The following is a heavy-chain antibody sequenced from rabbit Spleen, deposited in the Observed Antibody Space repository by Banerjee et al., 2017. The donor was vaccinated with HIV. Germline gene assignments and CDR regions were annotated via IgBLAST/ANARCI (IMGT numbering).Heavy chain of an antibody. Sequence: QSLEESGGGLVQPGASLTLTCTASGFSFSSSYYMCWVRQAPGKGLEWIVCIYAGSSDWTSYASWAKGRFTISKTSSTTVTLQMTSLTAADTATYFCARDTGTSFSSYGMDLWGPGTLVTVS. CDR1: GFSFSSSYY. J-gene: IGHJ6*01. D-gene: IGHD7-1*01. CDR3: ARDTGTSFSSYGMDL. CDR2: IYAGSSDWT. V-gene: IGHV1S40*01.